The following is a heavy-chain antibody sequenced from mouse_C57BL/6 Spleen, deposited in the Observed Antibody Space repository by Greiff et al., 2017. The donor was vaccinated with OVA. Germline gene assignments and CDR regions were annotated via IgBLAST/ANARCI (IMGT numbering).Heavy chain of an antibody. CDR1: GFTFSSYA. Sequence: EVKVEESGEGLVKPGGSLKLSCAASGFTFSSYAMSWVRQTPEKRLEWVAYISSGGDYIYYADTVKGRFTISRDNARNTLYLQMSSLKSEDTAMYYCTRDGGYYYGSSYPHWYFDVWGTGTTVTVSS. CDR3: TRDGGYYYGSSYPHWYFDV. D-gene: IGHD1-1*01. V-gene: IGHV5-9-1*02. CDR2: ISSGGDYI. J-gene: IGHJ1*03.